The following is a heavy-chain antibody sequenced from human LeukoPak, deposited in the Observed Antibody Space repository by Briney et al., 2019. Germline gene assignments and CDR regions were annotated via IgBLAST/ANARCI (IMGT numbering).Heavy chain of an antibody. CDR1: GGSISSSSYY. J-gene: IGHJ5*02. Sequence: SETLSLTCTVSGGSISSSSYYWGWIRQPPGKGLEWFGSIYYIGSTYYNPSLKSRDTISVDTSKNQFSLKLSSVTAADTAVYYCARAAQLGYCSSTSCYKFDPWGQGTLVTVSS. D-gene: IGHD2-2*02. CDR2: IYYIGST. V-gene: IGHV4-39*07. CDR3: ARAAQLGYCSSTSCYKFDP.